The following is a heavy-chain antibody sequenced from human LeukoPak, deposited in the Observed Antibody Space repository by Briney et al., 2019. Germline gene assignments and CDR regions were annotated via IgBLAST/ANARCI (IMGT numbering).Heavy chain of an antibody. V-gene: IGHV3-74*01. Sequence: QPGGSLRLSCAASGFTFSSYWMHWVRQAPGKGLVWVSRINSDGSSTSYADSVKGRFTISRDNAKNTLYLQMNSLRAEDTAVYYCARARRTSRIATDLYYFDYWGQGTLVTVSS. J-gene: IGHJ4*02. D-gene: IGHD6-13*01. CDR3: ARARRTSRIATDLYYFDY. CDR2: INSDGSST. CDR1: GFTFSSYW.